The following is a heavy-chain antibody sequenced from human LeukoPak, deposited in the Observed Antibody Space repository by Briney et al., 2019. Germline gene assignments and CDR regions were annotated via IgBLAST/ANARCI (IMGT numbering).Heavy chain of an antibody. CDR1: GFTFSSYA. V-gene: IGHV3-30-3*01. D-gene: IGHD3-22*01. CDR3: ARVSGKWLLLRHFDY. Sequence: GGSLRLSCAASGFTFSSYAMHWVRQAPGKGLEWVAVISYDGSNKYYADSVKGRFTISRDNSKNTLYLQMNSLRAEDTAVYYCARVSGKWLLLRHFDYWGQGTLVTVPS. CDR2: ISYDGSNK. J-gene: IGHJ4*02.